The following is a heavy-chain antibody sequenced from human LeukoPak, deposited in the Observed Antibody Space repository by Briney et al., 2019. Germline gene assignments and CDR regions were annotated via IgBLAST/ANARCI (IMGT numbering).Heavy chain of an antibody. V-gene: IGHV1-46*01. CDR2: INPSGGST. Sequence: ASVKVSCKASGYTFTGYYMHWVRQAPGQGLEWMGWINPSGGSTSYAQKFQGRVTMTRDMSTSTVYMELRSLRSDDTAVYYCARGSPPRRNYDSRGYYSYYFDYWGQGTLVTVSS. CDR1: GYTFTGYY. D-gene: IGHD3-22*01. J-gene: IGHJ4*02. CDR3: ARGSPPRRNYDSRGYYSYYFDY.